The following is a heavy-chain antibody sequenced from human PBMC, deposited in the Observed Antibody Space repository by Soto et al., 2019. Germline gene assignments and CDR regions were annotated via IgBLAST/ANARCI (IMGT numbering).Heavy chain of an antibody. V-gene: IGHV4-31*03. CDR3: ARAKKNRNPNWFDP. J-gene: IGHJ5*02. CDR2: IYYSGST. CDR1: GGSISSGGYY. Sequence: SETLSLTCTVSGGSISSGGYYWSWIRQHPGKGLEWIGYIYYSGSTYYNPSLKSRVTISVDTSKNQFSLKLSSVTAADTAVYYCARAKKNRNPNWFDPWGQGTLVTVSS.